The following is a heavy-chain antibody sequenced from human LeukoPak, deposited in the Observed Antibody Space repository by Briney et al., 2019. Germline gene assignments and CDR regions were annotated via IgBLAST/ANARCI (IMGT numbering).Heavy chain of an antibody. CDR2: IYYSGST. D-gene: IGHD6-13*01. Sequence: SETLSLTCTVSGGSISSGGYYWSWIRQHPGKGPEWIGYIYYSGSTYYNPSLKSRVTISVDTSKNQFSLKLSSVTAADTAVYYCARESSSSWPHFDYWGQGTLVTVSS. V-gene: IGHV4-31*03. CDR3: ARESSSSWPHFDY. J-gene: IGHJ4*02. CDR1: GGSISSGGYY.